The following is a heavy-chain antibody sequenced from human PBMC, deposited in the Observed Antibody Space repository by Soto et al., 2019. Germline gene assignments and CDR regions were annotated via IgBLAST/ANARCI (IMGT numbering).Heavy chain of an antibody. CDR2: ISGSGGST. CDR3: AKDNYYDRSGYFDY. CDR1: GVTFSSHA. Sequence: GGSLRLSCTVSGVTFSSHAMSWVRQAPGKGLQWVSGISGSGGSTYYADSVKGRFTISRDNPTNTLYLRMNSLRAEDTALYYCAKDNYYDRSGYFDYWGQGAPVTVSS. V-gene: IGHV3-23*01. J-gene: IGHJ4*02. D-gene: IGHD3-22*01.